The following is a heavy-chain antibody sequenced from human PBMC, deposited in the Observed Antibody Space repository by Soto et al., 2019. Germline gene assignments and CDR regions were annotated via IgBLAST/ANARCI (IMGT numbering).Heavy chain of an antibody. J-gene: IGHJ4*02. Sequence: SETLSLTCAVYGGSFSGYYWSWIRQPPGKGLEWIGAINHSGSTNYNPSLKSRVSISVDTSKNQFSLTLTSVTAADTAVYSCARGWSSGSYYLFDYWGRGTLVTVSS. V-gene: IGHV4-34*01. CDR1: GGSFSGYY. CDR2: INHSGST. D-gene: IGHD6-19*01. CDR3: ARGWSSGSYYLFDY.